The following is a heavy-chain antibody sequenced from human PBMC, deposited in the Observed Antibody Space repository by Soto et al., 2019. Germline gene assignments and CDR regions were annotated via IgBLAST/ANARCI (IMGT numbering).Heavy chain of an antibody. CDR2: ISSSGRAT. CDR3: ARVIAVASYDV. Sequence: GSLRLSCAASGFTFSSYEMNWVRQAPGKGLDWVSYISSSGRATYYADSVKGRFTISRDNAKNSMYLQMNSLRAEDTAVYFCARVIAVASYDVWGQGTLVTVSS. CDR1: GFTFSSYE. J-gene: IGHJ4*02. V-gene: IGHV3-48*03. D-gene: IGHD6-19*01.